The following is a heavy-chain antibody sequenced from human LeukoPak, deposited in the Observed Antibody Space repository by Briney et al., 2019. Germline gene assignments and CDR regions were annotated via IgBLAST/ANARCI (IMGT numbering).Heavy chain of an antibody. Sequence: PSETLSLTCTVSGGSISSYYWSWIRQPAGKGLEWIGRIYTSGSTNYNPSLKSRVTVSVDTSKNQFSLKLSSVTAADTAVYYCAVCSVTGRAVDIWGQGTMVTVSS. CDR3: AVCSVTGRAVDI. J-gene: IGHJ3*02. CDR1: GGSISSYY. D-gene: IGHD3-10*02. CDR2: IYTSGST. V-gene: IGHV4-4*07.